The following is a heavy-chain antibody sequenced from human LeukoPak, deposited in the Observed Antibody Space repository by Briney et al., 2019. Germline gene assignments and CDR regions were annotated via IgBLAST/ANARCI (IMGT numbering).Heavy chain of an antibody. D-gene: IGHD3-22*01. V-gene: IGHV1-2*02. J-gene: IGHJ4*02. Sequence: GASVKVSCKASRYTFTGYYMHWVRQAPGQGLEWMGWINPNSGGTNYAQKFQGRVTMTRDTSISTAYMELSRLRSDDTAVYYCAVYDSSGYPLIDYWGQGTLVTVSS. CDR2: INPNSGGT. CDR3: AVYDSSGYPLIDY. CDR1: RYTFTGYY.